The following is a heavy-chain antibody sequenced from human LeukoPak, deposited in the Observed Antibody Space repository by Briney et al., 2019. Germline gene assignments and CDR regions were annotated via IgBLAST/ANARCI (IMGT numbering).Heavy chain of an antibody. J-gene: IGHJ5*02. CDR3: ARDVRYASGWSTPES. CDR1: GGSIINHY. Sequence: SETLSLTCTVSGGSIINHYWSWVRQPAGKGREWIGRIYSSGSANYSPSLKSRVSMSIDTSNNYFSLNLTSVTAADTALYFCARDVRYASGWSTPESWGQGTLVTVSS. V-gene: IGHV4-4*07. CDR2: IYSSGSA. D-gene: IGHD6-19*01.